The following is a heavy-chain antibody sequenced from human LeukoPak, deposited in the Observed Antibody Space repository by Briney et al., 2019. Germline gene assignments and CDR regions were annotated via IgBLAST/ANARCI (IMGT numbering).Heavy chain of an antibody. CDR2: ISAYNGNT. CDR1: GYTFTSYG. CDR3: AFYCSSTSCYDADFDY. V-gene: IGHV1-18*04. D-gene: IGHD2-2*01. J-gene: IGHJ4*02. Sequence: ASVKVSCKASGYTFTSYGISWVRQAPGQGLEWMGWISAYNGNTNYAQKLLGRVTMTTDTSTSTAYMELRSLRSDDTAVYYCAFYCSSTSCYDADFDYWGQGTLVTVSS.